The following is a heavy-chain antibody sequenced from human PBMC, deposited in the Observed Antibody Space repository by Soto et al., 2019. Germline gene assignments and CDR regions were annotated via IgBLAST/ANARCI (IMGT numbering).Heavy chain of an antibody. V-gene: IGHV4-31*03. CDR1: GGSMSSGGYC. Sequence: SETLSLTCTVSGGSMSSGGYCWSWIRQHPGKGLEWIGYIYYSGSTYYNPSLKSRVTISVDTSKNQFSLKLSSVTAADTAVYYCARDRGYSGYDFDYWGQGTLVTVSS. CDR2: IYYSGST. CDR3: ARDRGYSGYDFDY. J-gene: IGHJ4*02. D-gene: IGHD5-12*01.